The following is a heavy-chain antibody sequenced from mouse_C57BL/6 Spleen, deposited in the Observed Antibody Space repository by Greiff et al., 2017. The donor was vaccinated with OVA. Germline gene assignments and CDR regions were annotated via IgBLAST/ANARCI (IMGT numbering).Heavy chain of an antibody. CDR3: ARGLRQGYYFDY. J-gene: IGHJ2*01. CDR1: GYTFTSYW. Sequence: QVQLQQPGAELVRPGPSVKLSCKASGYTFTSYWMDWVKQRPGQGLEWIGNIYPSDSETHYNQKFKDKATLTVDKSSSTAYMQLSSLTSEDSAVYYCARGLRQGYYFDYWGQGTTLTVSS. V-gene: IGHV1-61*01. D-gene: IGHD2-4*01. CDR2: IYPSDSET.